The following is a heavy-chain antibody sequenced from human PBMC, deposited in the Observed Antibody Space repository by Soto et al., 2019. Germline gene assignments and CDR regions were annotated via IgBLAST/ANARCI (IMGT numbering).Heavy chain of an antibody. CDR2: IRNKANNYAT. Sequence: GGSLRLSCEASGFLLSVSAVHWVRQASGKGLEWVGRIRNKANNYATAYAASVKGRFTVSRDDSKNTAYLQMGSLKTEDSAVYYCTRLEYDVDVWSQGTTVTVSS. J-gene: IGHJ6*02. CDR3: TRLEYDVDV. CDR1: GFLLSVSA. V-gene: IGHV3-73*01.